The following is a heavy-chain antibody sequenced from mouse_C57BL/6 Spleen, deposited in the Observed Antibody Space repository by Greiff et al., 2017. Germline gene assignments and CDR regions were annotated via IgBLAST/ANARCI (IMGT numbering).Heavy chain of an antibody. CDR1: GFTFSSYG. Sequence: DVMLVESGGDLVKPGGSLKLSCAASGFTFSSYGMSWVRQTPDKRLEWVATISSGGSYTYYPDSVKGRFTISRDNAKNTLYLQMSSLKSEDTAMYYCARHENYSNSRFAYWGQGTLVTVSA. J-gene: IGHJ3*01. CDR2: ISSGGSYT. V-gene: IGHV5-6*02. CDR3: ARHENYSNSRFAY. D-gene: IGHD2-5*01.